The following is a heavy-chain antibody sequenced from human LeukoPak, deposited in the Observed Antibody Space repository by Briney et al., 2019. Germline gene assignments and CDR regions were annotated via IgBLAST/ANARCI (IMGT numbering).Heavy chain of an antibody. Sequence: SETLSLTCTVSGGSISSYYWSWIRQPPGKGLEWIGYIYYSGSTNYNPSLKGRVTISVDTSKNQFSLKLSSVTAADTAVYYCASAYYGSGSYCVDYWGQGTLVTVSS. D-gene: IGHD3-10*01. CDR2: IYYSGST. CDR1: GGSISSYY. J-gene: IGHJ4*02. V-gene: IGHV4-59*01. CDR3: ASAYYGSGSYCVDY.